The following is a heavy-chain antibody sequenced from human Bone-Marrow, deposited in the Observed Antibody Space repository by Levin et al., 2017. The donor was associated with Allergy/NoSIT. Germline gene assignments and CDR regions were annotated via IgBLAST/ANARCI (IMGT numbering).Heavy chain of an antibody. CDR2: IYHSGTT. CDR3: ATDKSGSGYEGFDP. Sequence: SETLSLTCSVSGGSMTYRYWSWIRQPPGKGLEWLGYIYHSGTTNYNPSLKNRVTMSVDVSANQFSLKLTSVTAADTAVYFCATDKSGSGYEGFDPWGQGTLVIVSS. V-gene: IGHV4-59*11. J-gene: IGHJ5*02. D-gene: IGHD5-12*01. CDR1: GGSMTYRY.